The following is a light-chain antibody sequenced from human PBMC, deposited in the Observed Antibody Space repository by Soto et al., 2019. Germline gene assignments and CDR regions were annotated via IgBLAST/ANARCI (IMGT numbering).Light chain of an antibody. CDR3: MQASQLRT. CDR1: ESLVHSDGKTY. J-gene: IGKJ1*01. V-gene: IGKV2-24*01. CDR2: QIS. Sequence: LVLPQTPLSSAVTLGQPASFSCESSESLVHSDGKTYLGWLHLRPGQPPRLLIYQISKRPPGVPDRFSGSGAGTNFTLKISRVEPEDVGIFYCMQASQLRTFGQGTKVEIK.